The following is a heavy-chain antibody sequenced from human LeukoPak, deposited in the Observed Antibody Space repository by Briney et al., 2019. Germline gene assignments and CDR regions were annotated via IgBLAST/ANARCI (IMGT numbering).Heavy chain of an antibody. CDR3: AKLGNVFWDDY. CDR2: VSGSGGRT. Sequence: PGGSLRLSCAASGFTFDDYAMSWVRQAPGKGLEWVSVVSGSGGRTYYADSAKGRFTVSRDNSKNTVYLQMNSLRAEDTAVYYCAKLGNVFWDDYWGQGTLVTVSS. J-gene: IGHJ4*02. V-gene: IGHV3-23*01. D-gene: IGHD3/OR15-3a*01. CDR1: GFTFDDYA.